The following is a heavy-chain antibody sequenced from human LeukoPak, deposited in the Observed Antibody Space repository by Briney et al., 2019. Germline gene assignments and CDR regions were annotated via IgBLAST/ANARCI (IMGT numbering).Heavy chain of an antibody. CDR1: GYTFTSYA. CDR3: ARGSTGYSSGWTDAFDI. Sequence: ASVKVSCKASGYTFTSYAMHWVRQAPGQRLEWMGWINAGNGNTKYSQKFQGRVTITRDTSASTAYMELSSLRSEDTAVYYCARGSTGYSSGWTDAFDIWGQGTMVTVSS. CDR2: INAGNGNT. V-gene: IGHV1-3*01. D-gene: IGHD6-19*01. J-gene: IGHJ3*02.